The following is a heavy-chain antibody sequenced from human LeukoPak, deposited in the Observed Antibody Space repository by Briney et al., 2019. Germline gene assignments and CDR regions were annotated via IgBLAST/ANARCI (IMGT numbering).Heavy chain of an antibody. CDR2: INHSGST. J-gene: IGHJ4*02. D-gene: IGHD3-22*01. V-gene: IGHV4-34*01. CDR1: GGSFSGYY. CDR3: ARRGIVVVTEGAYYFDY. Sequence: SETLSLTCAVYGGSFSGYYWSWIRQPPGKGLEWIGEINHSGSTYYNPSLKSRVTISVDTSKNQFSLKLSSVTAADTAVYYCARRGIVVVTEGAYYFDYWGQGTLVTVSS.